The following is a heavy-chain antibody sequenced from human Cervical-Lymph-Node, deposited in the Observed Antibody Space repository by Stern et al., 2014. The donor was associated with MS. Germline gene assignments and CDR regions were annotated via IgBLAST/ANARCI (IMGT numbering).Heavy chain of an antibody. Sequence: QVQLVQSGAEVKQPGSSVKVSCKASGGTFSSYTLSWVRQAPGHGIEWMGRIIPNLGKANYAQKFQGRVTITADKSTSTAYMELSSLRSEDTAVYYCARDGPTGTGPDDAFDIWGQGTMVTVSS. D-gene: IGHD1-1*01. V-gene: IGHV1-69*09. CDR1: GGTFSSYT. J-gene: IGHJ3*02. CDR2: IIPNLGKA. CDR3: ARDGPTGTGPDDAFDI.